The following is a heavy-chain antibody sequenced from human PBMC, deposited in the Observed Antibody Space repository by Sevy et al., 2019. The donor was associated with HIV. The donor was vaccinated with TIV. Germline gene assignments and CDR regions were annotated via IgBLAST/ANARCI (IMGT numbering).Heavy chain of an antibody. Sequence: SETLSLTCAVSGGSISSSNWWSWVRQPPGKGLEWIGEIYHSGSTNYNPSLKSPVTISVDKSKNQLSLKLSSVTAADTAVYYCASTMVQGVIGFDPWGQGTLVTVSS. CDR1: GGSISSSNW. CDR3: ASTMVQGVIGFDP. D-gene: IGHD3-10*01. V-gene: IGHV4-4*02. CDR2: IYHSGST. J-gene: IGHJ5*02.